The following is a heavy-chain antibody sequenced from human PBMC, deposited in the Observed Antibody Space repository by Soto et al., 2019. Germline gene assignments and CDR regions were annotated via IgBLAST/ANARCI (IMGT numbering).Heavy chain of an antibody. CDR2: INPNSGGT. CDR3: ARALGDYVGGYFDY. D-gene: IGHD3-16*01. V-gene: IGHV1-2*04. Sequence: QVQLVQSGAEVKKPGASVKVSCKASGYTFTGYYMHWVRQAPGQGLEWMGWINPNSGGTNYAQKFQGWVTMTRDTSISTAYMELSRLRSDDTAVYFCARALGDYVGGYFDYWGQGTLVTVSS. CDR1: GYTFTGYY. J-gene: IGHJ4*02.